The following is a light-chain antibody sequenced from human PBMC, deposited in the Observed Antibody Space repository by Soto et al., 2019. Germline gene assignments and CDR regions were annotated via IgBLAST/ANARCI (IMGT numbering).Light chain of an antibody. Sequence: EIVVTQSPATLSVSPGVGATLSCRASQSVSANLAWYQQKPGQAPRLLIYGASTSATGIPARFSGSGSGTEFTLTINSVQSEDFAVYYCQQYNNWPPYTFGQGTKLEVK. CDR1: QSVSAN. CDR2: GAS. V-gene: IGKV3-15*01. CDR3: QQYNNWPPYT. J-gene: IGKJ2*01.